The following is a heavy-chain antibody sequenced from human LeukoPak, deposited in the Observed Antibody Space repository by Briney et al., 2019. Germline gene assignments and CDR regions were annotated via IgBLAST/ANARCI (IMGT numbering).Heavy chain of an antibody. V-gene: IGHV4-34*01. Sequence: KPSETLSLTCAVYGGSFSGYYWSWIRQPPGKGLEWIGEINHSGSTNYNPSLKSRVTISVDTSKNQFSLKLSSVTAADTAMYYCARGTYYFAMDVWGQGITVTVSS. J-gene: IGHJ6*02. CDR1: GGSFSGYY. CDR2: INHSGST. CDR3: ARGTYYFAMDV.